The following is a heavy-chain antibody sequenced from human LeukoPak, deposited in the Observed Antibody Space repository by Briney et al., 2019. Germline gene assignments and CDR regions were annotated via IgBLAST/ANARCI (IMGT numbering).Heavy chain of an antibody. Sequence: GGSLRLSCAASGFTFSSYWMSWVRQAPGKGLEWVANIKQDGSEKYYVDSVKGRFTISRDNSKNTLYLQMGSLRAEDMAVYYCARRGYSYGFDYWGQGTLVTVSS. CDR1: GFTFSSYW. V-gene: IGHV3-7*01. CDR2: IKQDGSEK. CDR3: ARRGYSYGFDY. D-gene: IGHD5-18*01. J-gene: IGHJ4*02.